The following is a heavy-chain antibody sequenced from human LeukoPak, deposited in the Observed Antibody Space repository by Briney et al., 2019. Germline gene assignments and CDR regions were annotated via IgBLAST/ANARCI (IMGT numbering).Heavy chain of an antibody. CDR2: IYSGGST. CDR3: ARLAWYCSSTSCSDFDY. D-gene: IGHD2-2*01. CDR1: GFTFSNYA. Sequence: GGSLRLSCAASGFTFSNYAIHWVRQAPGKGLEWVSVIYSGGSTYYADSVKGRFTISRDNSKNTLYLQMNSLRAEDTAVYYCARLAWYCSSTSCSDFDYWGQGTLVTVSS. V-gene: IGHV3-53*01. J-gene: IGHJ4*02.